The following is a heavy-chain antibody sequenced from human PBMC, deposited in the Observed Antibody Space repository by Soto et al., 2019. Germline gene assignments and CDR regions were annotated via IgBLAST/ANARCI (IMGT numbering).Heavy chain of an antibody. CDR1: GFTFSSYG. CDR3: AKDRWGIVVVTTDYGMDV. J-gene: IGHJ6*02. CDR2: ISYDGSNK. Sequence: QVQLVESGGGVVQPGRSLRLSCAASGFTFSSYGMHWVRQAPGKGLEWVAVISYDGSNKYYADSVKGRFTISRDNSKNTLYLQMNSLRAEDTAVYYCAKDRWGIVVVTTDYGMDVWGQGTTVTVSS. D-gene: IGHD3-22*01. V-gene: IGHV3-30*18.